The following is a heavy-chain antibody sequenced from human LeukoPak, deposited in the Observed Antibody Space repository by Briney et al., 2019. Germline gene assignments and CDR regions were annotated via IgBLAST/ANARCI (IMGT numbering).Heavy chain of an antibody. Sequence: GGSLRLSCAASGFTFSSYAMSWVRQAPGKGLEWVSSISSSSTYIYYADSVKGRFTISRDNAKNSLYLQMNSLGVEDTAVYYCASKTWDRGMDVWGQGTTVTVSS. CDR1: GFTFSSYA. V-gene: IGHV3-21*01. J-gene: IGHJ6*02. CDR2: ISSSSTYI. CDR3: ASKTWDRGMDV. D-gene: IGHD1-26*01.